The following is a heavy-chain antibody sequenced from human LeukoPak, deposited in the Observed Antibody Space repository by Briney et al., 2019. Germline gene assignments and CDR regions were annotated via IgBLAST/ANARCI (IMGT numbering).Heavy chain of an antibody. CDR3: ARRLRAESDASPDNWIGP. Sequence: KPSETLSLTCSVSGGSIGSSFWNWIRQPPGKGLEWIGHVFHTGSARYNPSLTSRVTISVDTSNNQFSLTLHSVTAADTAIYYCARRLRAESDASPDNWIGPWGQGALVTVSS. J-gene: IGHJ5*02. D-gene: IGHD3-16*01. V-gene: IGHV4-59*08. CDR1: GGSIGSSF. CDR2: VFHTGSA.